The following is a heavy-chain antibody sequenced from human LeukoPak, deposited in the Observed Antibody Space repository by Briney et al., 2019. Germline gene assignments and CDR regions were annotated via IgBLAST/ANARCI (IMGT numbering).Heavy chain of an antibody. CDR3: AKVGEQWLIRRGDAFDI. CDR1: GFTFSSYA. Sequence: GGSLRLSCAASGFTFSSYAMSWVRQAPGKGLEWVSAISGSGGSTYYADSVKGWFTISRDNSKNTLYLQMNSLRAEDTAVYYCAKVGEQWLIRRGDAFDIWGQGTMVTVSS. J-gene: IGHJ3*02. CDR2: ISGSGGST. D-gene: IGHD6-19*01. V-gene: IGHV3-23*01.